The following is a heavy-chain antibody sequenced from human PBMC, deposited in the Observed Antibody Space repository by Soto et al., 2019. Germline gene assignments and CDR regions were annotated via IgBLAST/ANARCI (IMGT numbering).Heavy chain of an antibody. D-gene: IGHD4-17*01. V-gene: IGHV3-23*01. CDR2: ISGSGYAT. Sequence: EVQLLEAGGGLVQPGGSLRLYCAASGFTFRSYAMSWVRQAPGMGLEWVSVISGSGYATCYADSVKGRFTVSRDNSNNTVYLQMNSLRAEDTAVYYCATEETVLVNYYYYYGMDVWGQGTTVTVSS. CDR3: ATEETVLVNYYYYYGMDV. CDR1: GFTFRSYA. J-gene: IGHJ6*02.